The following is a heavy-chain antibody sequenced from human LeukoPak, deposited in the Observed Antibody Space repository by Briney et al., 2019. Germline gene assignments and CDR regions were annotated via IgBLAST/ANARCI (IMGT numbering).Heavy chain of an antibody. CDR3: AKDSGYSYAFDY. Sequence: PGGSLRLSCAASGFTFDDYTMHWVRQAPGKGLEWVSLISWDGGSTYYADSVKGRFTISGDNSKNSLYLQMNSLRTEDTALYYCAKDSGYSYAFDYWGQGTLVTVSS. CDR1: GFTFDDYT. D-gene: IGHD5-18*01. J-gene: IGHJ4*02. CDR2: ISWDGGST. V-gene: IGHV3-43*01.